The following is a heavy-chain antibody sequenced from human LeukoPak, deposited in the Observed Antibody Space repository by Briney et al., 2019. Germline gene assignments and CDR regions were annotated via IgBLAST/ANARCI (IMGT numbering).Heavy chain of an antibody. CDR1: GFTFTPYN. CDR3: GRAMDV. V-gene: IGHV3-48*04. Sequence: GGSLRLSCAASGFTFTPYNMNWVRQAPGKGLEWVSYISSSSSTIYYADSVKGRFTISRDNAKNSLYLHMNSLRAEDTAVYYCGRAMDVWGQGTTVTVSS. J-gene: IGHJ6*02. CDR2: ISSSSSTI.